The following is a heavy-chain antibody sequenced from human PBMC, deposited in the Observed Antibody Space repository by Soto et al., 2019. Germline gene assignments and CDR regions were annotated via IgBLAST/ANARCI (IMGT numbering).Heavy chain of an antibody. CDR3: AREGEYSGYDLYYSYYYYMDV. V-gene: IGHV1-3*01. Sequence: QVQLVQSGAEVKKPGASVKVSCKASGYTFTSYAMHWVRQAPGQRLEWMGWINAGNGNTKYSQKFQGRVTITRDTSANTAYMELSSLRSEDTALYYCAREGEYSGYDLYYSYYYYMDVWGKGTTVTVSS. J-gene: IGHJ6*03. CDR1: GYTFTSYA. D-gene: IGHD5-12*01. CDR2: INAGNGNT.